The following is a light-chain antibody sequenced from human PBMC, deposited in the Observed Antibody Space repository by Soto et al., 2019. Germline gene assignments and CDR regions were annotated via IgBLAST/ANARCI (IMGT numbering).Light chain of an antibody. V-gene: IGKV3-20*01. Sequence: EIVLTQSPGTLSLSPGERATLSCRASQSVSSSYLAWYQQKPGQAPRLLIYGASSRATGIPDRFIGRGSGTDFTLTISRLEPEDFAVYYCQQYGSSPRTFGQGTKLEIK. J-gene: IGKJ2*01. CDR1: QSVSSSY. CDR3: QQYGSSPRT. CDR2: GAS.